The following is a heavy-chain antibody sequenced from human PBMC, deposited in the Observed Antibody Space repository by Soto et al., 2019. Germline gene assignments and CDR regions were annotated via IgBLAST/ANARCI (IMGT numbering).Heavy chain of an antibody. J-gene: IGHJ6*02. CDR1: GYSFTSYW. CDR2: IDPSDSYT. Sequence: GESLKFSCKGSGYSFTSYWISWVRQMPGKGLEWMGRIDPSDSYTNYSPSFQGHVTISADKSISTAYLQWSSLKASDTAMYYCARLYYDFWSGFNYYYYGMDVWGQGTTVTVSS. V-gene: IGHV5-10-1*01. D-gene: IGHD3-3*01. CDR3: ARLYYDFWSGFNYYYYGMDV.